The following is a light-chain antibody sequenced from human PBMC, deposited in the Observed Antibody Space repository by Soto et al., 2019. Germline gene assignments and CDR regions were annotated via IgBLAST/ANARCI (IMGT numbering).Light chain of an antibody. Sequence: EIVLTQSPATLSLSPGERATLSCRASQSVSKYLAWYQQMPGQAPRLLIYDVFNRATDIPARFSGSGSGTDVTLTISSLEPEDFAVYYCQQRIKWPLTFGGGTKVEIK. CDR1: QSVSKY. CDR3: QQRIKWPLT. J-gene: IGKJ4*01. CDR2: DVF. V-gene: IGKV3-11*01.